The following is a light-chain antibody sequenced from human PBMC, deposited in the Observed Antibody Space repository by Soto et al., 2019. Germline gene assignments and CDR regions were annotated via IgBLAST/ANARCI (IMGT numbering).Light chain of an antibody. CDR2: DAS. Sequence: DIQMTQSPSTLSASVGDRVTITCRASQSIGSRLAWYQQKPGKAPKVLIYDASSVESGVPSRFSGSVSGTQFTLTISSLQPDYFATYYCQEYKTYWTFGQGTKVEFK. V-gene: IGKV1-5*01. CDR3: QEYKTYWT. CDR1: QSIGSR. J-gene: IGKJ1*01.